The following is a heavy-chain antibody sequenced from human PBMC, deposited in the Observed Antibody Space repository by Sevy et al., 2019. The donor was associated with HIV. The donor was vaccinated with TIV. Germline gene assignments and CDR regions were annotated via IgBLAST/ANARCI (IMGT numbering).Heavy chain of an antibody. V-gene: IGHV3-9*01. J-gene: IGHJ4*02. Sequence: GGSLRLSCAASGFTFDDYAMHWVRQAPGKGLEWVSGISWNSGSIGYADSVKGRFTISRDNAKNSLYLQMNSLRAEDTALYYCATDCISTSCYLAQRTHQRIAAAGTFEGVFDYWGQGTLVTVSS. CDR2: ISWNSGSI. CDR1: GFTFDDYA. D-gene: IGHD2-2*01. CDR3: ATDCISTSCYLAQRTHQRIAAAGTFEGVFDY.